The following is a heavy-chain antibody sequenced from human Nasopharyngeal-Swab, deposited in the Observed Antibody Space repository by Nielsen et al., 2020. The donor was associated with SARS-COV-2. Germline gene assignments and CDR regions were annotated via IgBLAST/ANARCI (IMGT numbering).Heavy chain of an antibody. D-gene: IGHD3-9*01. V-gene: IGHV4-34*01. Sequence: SETLSLTCAVYGGSFSGYYWSWIRQPPGKGLEWIGEINHSGSTNYNPSLKSRVTISVDTSKNQFSPKLSSVTAADTAVYYCARRAVLRYPWPTKMGNAFDIWGQGTMVTVSS. CDR3: ARRAVLRYPWPTKMGNAFDI. J-gene: IGHJ3*02. CDR2: INHSGST. CDR1: GGSFSGYY.